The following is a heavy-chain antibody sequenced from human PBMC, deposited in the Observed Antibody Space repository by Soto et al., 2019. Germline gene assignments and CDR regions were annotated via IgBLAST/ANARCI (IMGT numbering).Heavy chain of an antibody. CDR3: AKDRSIAVAGYFDY. CDR2: ISSSSSYI. J-gene: IGHJ4*02. CDR1: GFTFSSYS. Sequence: GGSLRLSCAASGFTFSSYSMNWVRQAPGKGLEWVSSISSSSSYIYYADSVKGRFTISRDNSKNTLYLQMNSLRAEDTAVYYCAKDRSIAVAGYFDYWGQGTLVTVSS. V-gene: IGHV3-21*04. D-gene: IGHD6-19*01.